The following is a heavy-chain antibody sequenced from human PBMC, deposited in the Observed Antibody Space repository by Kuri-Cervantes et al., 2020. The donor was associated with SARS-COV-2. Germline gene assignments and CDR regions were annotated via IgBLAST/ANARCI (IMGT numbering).Heavy chain of an antibody. CDR2: VNHRGST. CDR3: ARAYGFLRYIYYMDV. J-gene: IGHJ6*03. CDR1: GGSISSHY. V-gene: IGHV4-34*01. D-gene: IGHD4-17*01. Sequence: GSLRLSCTVSGGSISSHYWSWIRQSPGKGLEWIGEVNHRGSTNYNPSLKSRVTISVDTSSKQFSLNLSSVTAADTAVYYCARAYGFLRYIYYMDVWGRGTTVTVSS.